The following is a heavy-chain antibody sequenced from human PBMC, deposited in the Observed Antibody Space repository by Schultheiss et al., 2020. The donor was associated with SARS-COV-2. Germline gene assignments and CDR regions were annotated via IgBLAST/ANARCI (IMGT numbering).Heavy chain of an antibody. CDR2: IYSGGST. D-gene: IGHD6-19*01. J-gene: IGHJ6*02. V-gene: IGHV3-66*01. CDR1: GFTFSRYA. CDR3: AREGHKGAVAGTDKSYYYYYYGMDV. Sequence: GESLKISCSASGFTFSRYAMHWVRQAPGKGLEWVSVIYSGGSTYYADSVKGRFTISRDNSKNTLYLQMNSLRAEDTAVYYCAREGHKGAVAGTDKSYYYYYYGMDVWGQGTTVTVSS.